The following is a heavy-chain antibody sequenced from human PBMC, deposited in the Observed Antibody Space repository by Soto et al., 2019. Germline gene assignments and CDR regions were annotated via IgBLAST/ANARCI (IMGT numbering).Heavy chain of an antibody. CDR1: GGSFSGYY. CDR3: ARTKGFDS. CDR2: INHSGST. Sequence: QVQLQQWGAGLLKPSETLSLTCAVYGGSFSGYYWNWIRQPPGKGLEWIGEINHSGSTNYNPSLRSRVTISVDTSQNQFSLKLSSVTAADTAMYYCARTKGFDSWGQGTLVTVSS. J-gene: IGHJ4*02. V-gene: IGHV4-34*01.